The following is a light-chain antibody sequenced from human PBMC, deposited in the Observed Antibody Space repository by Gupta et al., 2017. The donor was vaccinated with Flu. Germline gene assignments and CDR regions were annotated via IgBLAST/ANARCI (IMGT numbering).Light chain of an antibody. Sequence: FMLTQPHSVSESPGKTVIISCTRSSGSIADNYVQWFQQRPGSAPTTVIYENYQRPSGVPDRFSGSIDSSSNSASLTISGLKTEDEADYYCQSFDSAGWVFGGGTKLTVL. V-gene: IGLV6-57*03. CDR3: QSFDSAGWV. CDR1: SGSIADNY. CDR2: ENY. J-gene: IGLJ3*02.